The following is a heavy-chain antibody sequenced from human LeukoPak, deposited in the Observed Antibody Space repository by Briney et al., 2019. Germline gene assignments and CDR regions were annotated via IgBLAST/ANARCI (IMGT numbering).Heavy chain of an antibody. CDR3: ARIPLTIFEDY. V-gene: IGHV1-2*02. D-gene: IGHD3-3*01. J-gene: IGHJ4*02. CDR1: RYTFTGYY. Sequence: VASVKVSCKASRYTFTGYYMHWVRQAPGQGREWMGWINPNSGGTNSAQKFQGRVTMTRDTSISTAYMELSRLRSDDTAVYYCARIPLTIFEDYWGQGTLVTVSS. CDR2: INPNSGGT.